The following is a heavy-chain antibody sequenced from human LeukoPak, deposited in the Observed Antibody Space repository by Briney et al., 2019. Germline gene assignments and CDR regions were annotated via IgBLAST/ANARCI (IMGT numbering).Heavy chain of an antibody. CDR1: GDSISSSSYY. J-gene: IGHJ4*02. CDR2: VYSSGTT. Sequence: SEALSLTCTVSGDSISSSSYYWGWIRQPPGTGLEWIGSVYSSGTTYYNPSLKSRVTISVDTSKNQFSLKLSFVTAADTAVYYCARDLSVVDIRVFDFWGQGTVVTVSS. V-gene: IGHV4-39*07. CDR3: ARDLSVVDIRVFDF. D-gene: IGHD3-22*01.